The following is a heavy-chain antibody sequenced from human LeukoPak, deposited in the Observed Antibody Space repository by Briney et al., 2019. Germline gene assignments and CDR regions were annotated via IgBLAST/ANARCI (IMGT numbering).Heavy chain of an antibody. V-gene: IGHV1-18*01. Sequence: ASVKVSCKASGYTFTSYGISWVRQAPGQGLERMGWISAYNGNTNYAQKLQGRVTMTTDTSTSTAYMELRSLRSDDTAVYYCARESRRDYGDYDCYFDLWGRGTLVTVSS. CDR2: ISAYNGNT. CDR3: ARESRRDYGDYDCYFDL. CDR1: GYTFTSYG. J-gene: IGHJ2*01. D-gene: IGHD4-17*01.